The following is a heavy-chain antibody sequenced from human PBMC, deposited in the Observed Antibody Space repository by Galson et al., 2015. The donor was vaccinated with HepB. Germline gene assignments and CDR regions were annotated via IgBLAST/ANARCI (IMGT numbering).Heavy chain of an antibody. Sequence: SLRLSCAASGFTFSSFSMNWVRQAPGKGLEWVSYISSGSTVIYYADSVRGRFTISRDNAKSSLYLQMNSLRHEDTAMYYCAKVQSGSYFYLDSWGQGTLATVSS. CDR1: GFTFSSFS. J-gene: IGHJ4*02. CDR2: ISSGSTVI. CDR3: AKVQSGSYFYLDS. V-gene: IGHV3-48*02. D-gene: IGHD1-26*01.